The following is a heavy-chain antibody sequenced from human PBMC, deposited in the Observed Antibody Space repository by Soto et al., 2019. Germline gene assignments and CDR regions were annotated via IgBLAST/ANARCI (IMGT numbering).Heavy chain of an antibody. CDR2: INAGNGNT. V-gene: IGHV1-3*01. CDR1: GYTLTSYA. J-gene: IGHJ5*02. D-gene: IGHD6-13*01. CDR3: ARNPPGTSWLDP. Sequence: ASVKVSCKASGYTLTSYAMHWVRQAPGQRLEWMGWINAGNGNTKYSQNFQGRVTITRDTSASTGYMELSSLRSEDTAVYYCARNPPGTSWLDPWGQGSLVTVSS.